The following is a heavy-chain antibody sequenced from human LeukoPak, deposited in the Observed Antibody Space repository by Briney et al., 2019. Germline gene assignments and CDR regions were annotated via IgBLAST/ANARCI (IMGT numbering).Heavy chain of an antibody. V-gene: IGHV4-39*07. J-gene: IGHJ5*02. CDR3: AGGSSSQGWFDP. CDR1: GGSISSSSYY. CDR2: IYYSGST. D-gene: IGHD6-6*01. Sequence: SETLSLTCTVSGGSISSSSYYWGWIRQPPGKGLEWIGSIYYSGSTNYNPSLKSRVTISVDTSKNQFSLKLSSVTAADTAVYYCAGGSSSQGWFDPWGQGTLVTVSS.